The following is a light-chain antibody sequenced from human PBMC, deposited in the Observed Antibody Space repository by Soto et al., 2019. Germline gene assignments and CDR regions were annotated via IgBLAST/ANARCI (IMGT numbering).Light chain of an antibody. CDR1: SSDVGTYDY. J-gene: IGLJ2*01. Sequence: QSALTQPPSASVSPGQSVTISCTGTSSDVGTYDYVSWFQHQPGKAPKLIIFEVTKRPSGVPDRFSGSKSGDTASLTVSGLQAEDEADYYCNSFSASDIVVFGGGTQLTVL. V-gene: IGLV2-8*01. CDR3: NSFSASDIVV. CDR2: EVT.